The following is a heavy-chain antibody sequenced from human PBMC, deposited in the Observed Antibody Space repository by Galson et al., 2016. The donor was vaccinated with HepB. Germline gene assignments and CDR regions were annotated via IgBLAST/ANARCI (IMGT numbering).Heavy chain of an antibody. J-gene: IGHJ5*02. V-gene: IGHV3-49*03. CDR2: ISRKAYGGTT. CDR3: TDGGGIAAAARGLNH. CDR1: GFTFSDHA. Sequence: SLRLSCAASGFTFSDHAMSWFRQAPGKGLEWVGFISRKAYGGTTEFAASVKDRFTISRDDSKSIAYLQMNSLKIEDTAVYYCTDGGGIAAAARGLNHWGQGTLVTVSS. D-gene: IGHD6-13*01.